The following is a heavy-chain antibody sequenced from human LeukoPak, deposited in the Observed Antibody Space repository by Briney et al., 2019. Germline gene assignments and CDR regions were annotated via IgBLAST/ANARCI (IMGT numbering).Heavy chain of an antibody. J-gene: IGHJ4*02. CDR1: GASISSYY. V-gene: IGHV3-9*03. CDR2: ISWNRGSI. CDR3: AKDWDHLLGYYFDY. Sequence: LSLTCTVSGASISSYYWSWIRQHAGKGLEWDSGISWNRGSIVYADSVKGRFTIYRVNAKNCMYLQMNSLRAEDMALYYCAKDWDHLLGYYFDYWGQGTLVTVSS. D-gene: IGHD3-16*01.